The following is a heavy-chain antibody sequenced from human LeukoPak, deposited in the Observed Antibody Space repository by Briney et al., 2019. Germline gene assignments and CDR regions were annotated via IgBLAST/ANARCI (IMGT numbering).Heavy chain of an antibody. J-gene: IGHJ4*02. CDR1: GGSFSGYY. V-gene: IGHV4-34*01. CDR2: INHSGST. Sequence: SETLSLTCAVYGGSFSGYYWSWIRQPPGKGLEWIGEINHSGSTNYNPSLKSRVTISVDTSKNQFSLKLSSVTAADTAVYYCARGRGRWLHPRWFDYWGQGTLVTVSS. D-gene: IGHD5-24*01. CDR3: ARGRGRWLHPRWFDY.